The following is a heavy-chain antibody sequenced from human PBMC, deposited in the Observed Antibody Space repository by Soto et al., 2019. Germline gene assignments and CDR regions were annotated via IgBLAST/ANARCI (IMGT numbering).Heavy chain of an antibody. Sequence: PGGSLRLSCAASGLHFSSYGMHWVRQAPGKGLEWVAVISYDGSNKYYADSVKGRFTISRDNSKNTLYLQMNSLRAEDTAVYYCAKGGYHSSGYYYVYWGQGTLVTVSS. CDR2: ISYDGSNK. CDR3: AKGGYHSSGYYYVY. J-gene: IGHJ4*02. CDR1: GLHFSSYG. D-gene: IGHD3-22*01. V-gene: IGHV3-30*18.